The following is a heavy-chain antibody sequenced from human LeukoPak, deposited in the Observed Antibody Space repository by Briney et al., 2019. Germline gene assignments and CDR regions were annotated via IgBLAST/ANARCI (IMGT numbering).Heavy chain of an antibody. D-gene: IGHD6-6*01. V-gene: IGHV1-46*01. CDR1: GYTFTSYY. CDR3: ARGDSNSPFLY. Sequence: ASVKVSCKASGYTFTSYYLHWVRQAPGQGLEWMGIINPSGGSTSYAQKFQDRVTMTRDTPTSTVYMELSSLRSEDTAVYYCARGDSNSPFLYWGQGTLVTVSS. CDR2: INPSGGST. J-gene: IGHJ4*02.